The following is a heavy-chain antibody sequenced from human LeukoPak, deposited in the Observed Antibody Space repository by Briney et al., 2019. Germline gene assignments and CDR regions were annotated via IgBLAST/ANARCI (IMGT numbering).Heavy chain of an antibody. CDR3: ARDFVSGVISYIDY. J-gene: IGHJ4*02. CDR2: ISGSGGST. CDR1: RFTFSNYA. V-gene: IGHV3-23*01. D-gene: IGHD2/OR15-2a*01. Sequence: GGSLRLSCAASRFTFSNYAMSWVRQAPGKGLEWVSTISGSGGSTYYAASVKGRFTISRDNGKNSLYLQLSSLRAEDTAVYYCARDFVSGVISYIDYWGQGTLVTVSP.